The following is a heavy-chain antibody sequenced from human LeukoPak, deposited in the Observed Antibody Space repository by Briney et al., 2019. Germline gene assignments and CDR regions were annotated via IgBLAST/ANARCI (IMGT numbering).Heavy chain of an antibody. CDR2: INPSGGST. CDR1: GYSFTSYH. Sequence: ASVKVSCKASGYSFTSYHMHWVRQAPGQGLEWMGIINPSGGSTSYAQKFQGRVTMTRDTSTSTVYMGLSSLRSEDTAVYYCASQLAGSYYAVSDYWGQGTLVTVSS. CDR3: ASQLAGSYYAVSDY. J-gene: IGHJ4*02. V-gene: IGHV1-46*01. D-gene: IGHD3-10*01.